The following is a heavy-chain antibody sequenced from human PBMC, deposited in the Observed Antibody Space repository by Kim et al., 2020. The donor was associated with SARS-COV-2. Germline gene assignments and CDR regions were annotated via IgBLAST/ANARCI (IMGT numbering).Heavy chain of an antibody. CDR3: ARARAKGGYDPYYYYYGMDV. V-gene: IGHV3-21*01. CDR1: GFTFSSYS. CDR2: ISSSSSYI. D-gene: IGHD5-12*01. Sequence: GGSLRLSCAASGFTFSSYSMNWVRQAPGKGLEWVSSISSSSSYIYYADSVKGRFTISRDNAKNSLYLQMNSLRAEDTAVYYCARARAKGGYDPYYYYYGMDVWGQGTTVTVSS. J-gene: IGHJ6*02.